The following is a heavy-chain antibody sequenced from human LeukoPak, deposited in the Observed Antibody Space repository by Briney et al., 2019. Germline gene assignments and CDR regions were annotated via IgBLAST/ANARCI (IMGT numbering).Heavy chain of an antibody. Sequence: SETLSLTCTVSGGSISSSSYYWGWIRQPPGKGLEWIGSIYYSGSTYYNRSLKSRVTISVDTSKNQFSLKLCSVTAADTAVYYCARALNWLDPWGQGTLVTVSS. CDR2: IYYSGST. V-gene: IGHV4-39*07. CDR1: GGSISSSSYY. CDR3: ARALNWLDP. J-gene: IGHJ5*02.